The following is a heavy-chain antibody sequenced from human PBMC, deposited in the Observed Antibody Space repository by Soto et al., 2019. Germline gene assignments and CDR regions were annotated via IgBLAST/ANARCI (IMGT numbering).Heavy chain of an antibody. V-gene: IGHV1-46*01. CDR2: INPMGGST. Sequence: PGGSLRLSCAASGYTFINYYIHWVRQAPGQGLEWMAIINPMGGSTNYAQEFQGRVTLTSDTSTSTVYMELSSLRFEDTALFYCARDLAAGDLWGQGTLVTVSS. J-gene: IGHJ5*02. CDR3: ARDLAAGDL. CDR1: GYTFINYY. D-gene: IGHD6-13*01.